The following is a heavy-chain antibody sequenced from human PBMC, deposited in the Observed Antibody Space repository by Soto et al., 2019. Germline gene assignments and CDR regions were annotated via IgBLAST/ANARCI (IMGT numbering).Heavy chain of an antibody. CDR2: ISYDGSNK. Sequence: GGSLRLSCAASGFTFSSYGMHWVRQAPGKGLEWVAVISYDGSNKYYADSVKGRFTISRDNSKNTLYLQMNSLRAEDTAVHYCAKDLEQWLATFAFDIWGQGTMVTVSS. D-gene: IGHD6-19*01. V-gene: IGHV3-30*18. CDR1: GFTFSSYG. J-gene: IGHJ3*02. CDR3: AKDLEQWLATFAFDI.